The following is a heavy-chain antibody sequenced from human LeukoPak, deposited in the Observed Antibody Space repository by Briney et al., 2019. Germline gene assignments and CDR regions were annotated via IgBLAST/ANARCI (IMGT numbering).Heavy chain of an antibody. CDR1: GDSIISYY. J-gene: IGHJ5*02. Sequence: SETLSLTCTVSGDSIISYYWSWIRQPPGKGLEWIGYIYYSGSTNYNPSLKSRVTISVDTSKNQFSLKLSSVTAADTAVYYCARHSSNWYVDWFDPWGQGTLVTVSS. V-gene: IGHV4-59*08. CDR2: IYYSGST. D-gene: IGHD6-13*01. CDR3: ARHSSNWYVDWFDP.